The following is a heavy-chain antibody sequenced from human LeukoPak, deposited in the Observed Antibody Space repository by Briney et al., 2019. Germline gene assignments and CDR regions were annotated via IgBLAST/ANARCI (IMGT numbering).Heavy chain of an antibody. CDR1: GGSISVSNC. V-gene: IGHV4-4*02. J-gene: IGHJ5*02. CDR2: IYHSGST. CDR3: ARDAYSSSEVDWFDP. D-gene: IGHD6-13*01. Sequence: SETLSLTCAVSGGSISVSNCWSWVRQPPGKGLEWIGEIYHSGSTNYNPSLKSRVTISVDTSKNQFSLKLSSVTAADLAVYYCARDAYSSSEVDWFDPWGQGTLVTVSS.